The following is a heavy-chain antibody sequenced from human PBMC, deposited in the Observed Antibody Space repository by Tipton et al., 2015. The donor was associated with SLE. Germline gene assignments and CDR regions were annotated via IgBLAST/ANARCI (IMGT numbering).Heavy chain of an antibody. CDR2: INHSGST. CDR1: GGSFSGYY. J-gene: IGHJ4*02. Sequence: TLPLTCAVYGGSFSGYYWSWIRQPPGKGLEWIGEINHSGSTNYNPSLKSRVTISVDTSKNQFSLKLSSVTAADTAVYYCARDLGSSGSFDYWGQGTLVTVSS. CDR3: ARDLGSSGSFDY. D-gene: IGHD6-13*01. V-gene: IGHV4-34*01.